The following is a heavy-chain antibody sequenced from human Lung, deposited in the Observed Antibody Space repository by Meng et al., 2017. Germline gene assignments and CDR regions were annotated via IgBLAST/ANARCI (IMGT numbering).Heavy chain of an antibody. CDR1: GFIFSNAW. V-gene: IGHV3-15*01. Sequence: EVQLGTIGGVFVKPWGSLRLSCVGSGFIFSNAWMTWVRQAPGKGLEWLGRMKSNIDGGTVDYAASVSGRFFISRDDSKNTFYLQMNSLKTEDTAVYYCSGHVDYWGHGTLVTVSS. J-gene: IGHJ4*01. CDR2: MKSNIDGGTV. CDR3: SGHVDY.